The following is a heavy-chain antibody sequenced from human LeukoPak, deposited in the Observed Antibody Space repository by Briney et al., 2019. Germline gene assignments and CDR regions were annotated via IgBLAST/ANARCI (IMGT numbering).Heavy chain of an antibody. Sequence: PGGSLRLSCAASGFAFSSYAMTWVRQAPGKGLEWVSAVSGSADNTYYADSVKGRFTISRDNSKNTLYLQMNSLRAEDTAVYYCAKGSQRPYDSSGYYYWGQGTLVTVSS. V-gene: IGHV3-23*01. CDR1: GFAFSSYA. D-gene: IGHD3-22*01. CDR3: AKGSQRPYDSSGYYY. J-gene: IGHJ4*02. CDR2: VSGSADNT.